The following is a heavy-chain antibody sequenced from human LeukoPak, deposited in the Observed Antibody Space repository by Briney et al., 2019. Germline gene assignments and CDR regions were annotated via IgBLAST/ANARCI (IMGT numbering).Heavy chain of an antibody. V-gene: IGHV3-33*01. Sequence: GRSLRLSCAASEFTFSSYGMHWVRQAPGKGLEWVAVIWPDGGNKFYADSVKGRFTISRDNSKNTLYQQMNSLRAEDTAVYYCARGYYDSSAYLFDYWGQGTLVTVSS. CDR1: EFTFSSYG. D-gene: IGHD3-22*01. CDR3: ARGYYDSSAYLFDY. J-gene: IGHJ4*02. CDR2: IWPDGGNK.